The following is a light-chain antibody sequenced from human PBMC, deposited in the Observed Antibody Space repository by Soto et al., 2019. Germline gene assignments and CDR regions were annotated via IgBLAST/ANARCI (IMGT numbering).Light chain of an antibody. Sequence: DIQMPQSPSTLSASLGDRVTITCRSSQSISSWLAWYQQKPGKAPKLLIYKASSLESGVPSRFSGSGSGTEFTLTISSLQPDDFATYYCQQYNSYSITFGQGTRLEIK. J-gene: IGKJ5*01. CDR3: QQYNSYSIT. CDR2: KAS. CDR1: QSISSW. V-gene: IGKV1-5*03.